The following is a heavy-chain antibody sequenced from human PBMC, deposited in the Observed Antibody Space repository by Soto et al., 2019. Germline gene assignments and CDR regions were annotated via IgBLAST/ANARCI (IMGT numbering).Heavy chain of an antibody. CDR3: ARMESFGSFNWFVP. CDR1: GYTFTNNH. V-gene: IGHV1-8*02. Sequence: GSSVKVSCKAVGYTFTNNHVSWVRQATGQGLEWMGWMNPGSGDTGYAQKFQARVTMTRDISIATAYMELDSLTSEETAIYSCARMESFGSFNWFVPWGEGSVVSVPQ. CDR2: MNPGSGDT. D-gene: IGHD5-18*01. J-gene: IGHJ5*02.